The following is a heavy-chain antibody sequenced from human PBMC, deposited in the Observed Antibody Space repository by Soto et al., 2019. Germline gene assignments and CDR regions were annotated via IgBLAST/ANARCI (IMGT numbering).Heavy chain of an antibody. CDR2: INYSGST. V-gene: IGHV4-31*03. D-gene: IGHD3-10*01. J-gene: IGHJ3*02. CDR3: ARDILLWFGELPPRAHDAFDI. CDR1: GGSISSGGYF. Sequence: QVQLQESGPGLVKPSQTLSLTCTVSGGSISSGGYFWSWIRQHPGKALEWIGAINYSGSTYSNPSLKSRVTISVDTSKNQFSLKLSSVTAADTAVYYCARDILLWFGELPPRAHDAFDIWGQGTMVTVSS.